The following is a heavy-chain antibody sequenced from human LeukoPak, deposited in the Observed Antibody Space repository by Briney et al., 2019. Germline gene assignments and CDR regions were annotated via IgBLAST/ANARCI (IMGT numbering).Heavy chain of an antibody. CDR2: ISESGSGT. J-gene: IGHJ4*02. V-gene: IGHV3-23*01. D-gene: IGHD5-18*01. CDR3: AKDIAQGYTFGSIEQDY. CDR1: GFTFSSYS. Sequence: GGSLRLSCAASGFTFSSYSMNWVRQAPGKGLEWVSAISESGSGTYYADSVKGRFTISRDNSKDTLSLQMNSLRAEDTAVYYCAKDIAQGYTFGSIEQDYWGQGTLVTVSS.